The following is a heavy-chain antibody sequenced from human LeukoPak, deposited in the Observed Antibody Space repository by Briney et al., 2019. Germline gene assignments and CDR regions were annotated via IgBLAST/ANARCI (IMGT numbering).Heavy chain of an antibody. V-gene: IGHV4-30-4*01. CDR2: IYYSGST. D-gene: IGHD4-17*01. J-gene: IGHJ4*02. CDR3: ARTPATVTTPYYFDY. Sequence: SETLSLTCTVSGGSISSGDYYWSWIRQPPGKGLEWIGYIYYSGSTYYNPSLKSRVTISVDTSKNQFSLKLSSVTAADTAVYCCARTPATVTTPYYFDYWGQGTLVTVSS. CDR1: GGSISSGDYY.